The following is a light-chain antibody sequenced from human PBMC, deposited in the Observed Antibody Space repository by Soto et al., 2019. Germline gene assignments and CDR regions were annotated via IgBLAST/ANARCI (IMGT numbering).Light chain of an antibody. CDR1: STDIGGYDY. CDR3: SSYTDTYTFV. CDR2: EVS. J-gene: IGLJ1*01. V-gene: IGLV2-14*01. Sequence: QSVLTQPASVSGSPGQSITISCTGTSTDIGGYDYVSWYQHHPSKAPKLLIYEVSNRPLEVSNRFAGSKSDNTASLTISGLQTEDEADYYCSSYTDTYTFVFGTGTKVTVL.